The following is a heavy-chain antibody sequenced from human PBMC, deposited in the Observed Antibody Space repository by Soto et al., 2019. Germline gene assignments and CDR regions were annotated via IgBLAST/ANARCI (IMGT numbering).Heavy chain of an antibody. CDR3: ASKISLGY. CDR2: ITSDGRYK. Sequence: GGSLRLSCAASGFTFSDYGMHWVRQAPGKGLEWVAVITSDGRYKDYVDSVKGRFTISRDNFKNTLSLQMDSLREEDTAVYYCASKISLGYWGQGTLVTVSS. J-gene: IGHJ4*02. CDR1: GFTFSDYG. V-gene: IGHV3-30*03. D-gene: IGHD2-15*01.